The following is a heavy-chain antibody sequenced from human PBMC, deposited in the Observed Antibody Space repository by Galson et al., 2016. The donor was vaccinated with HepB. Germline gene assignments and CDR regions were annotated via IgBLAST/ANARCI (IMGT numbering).Heavy chain of an antibody. CDR1: GFIFTTYW. J-gene: IGHJ4*02. CDR2: INQDGSVK. CDR3: ANQLDF. V-gene: IGHV3-7*01. Sequence: SLRLSCAASGFIFTTYWMDWVRQAPGKGLEWVANINQDGSVKYYVDSVRGRFTVSRDNSKNSLYLQMNSLRVEDTAVYYCANQLDFWGQGTLVTVSS.